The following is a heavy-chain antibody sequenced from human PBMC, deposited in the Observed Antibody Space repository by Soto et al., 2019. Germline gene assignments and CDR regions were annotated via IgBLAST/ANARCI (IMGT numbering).Heavy chain of an antibody. V-gene: IGHV3-23*01. CDR1: GFASNNYA. D-gene: IGHD3-16*01. J-gene: IGHJ1*01. CDR2: ISGSGGST. Sequence: DVKLLESGGGVVQPGGSLSRSLAAPGFASNNYAMNWVPRAPGKGLEWVSLISGSGGSTDYADSVKGRFSISKDSSKNTLYLHMNSLRAEDTALYFCAKEGPYINSWSSAGYLQHWGLGTQVAVSS. CDR3: AKEGPYINSWSSAGYLQH.